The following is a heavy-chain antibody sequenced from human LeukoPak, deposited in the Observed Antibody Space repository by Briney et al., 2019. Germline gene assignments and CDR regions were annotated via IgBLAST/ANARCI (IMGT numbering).Heavy chain of an antibody. V-gene: IGHV4-38-2*02. Sequence: SETLSLTCTVSGYSISSGLYWSWIRQSPGKGLEWIGQINHERTANYNPSLESRVTVSVDTSKNQFSLKLTSVTAADTAIYYCARRGIGSSASYRGDFDYWGRGTPVAVSS. CDR1: GYSISSGLY. CDR2: INHERTA. J-gene: IGHJ4*02. D-gene: IGHD3-10*01. CDR3: ARRGIGSSASYRGDFDY.